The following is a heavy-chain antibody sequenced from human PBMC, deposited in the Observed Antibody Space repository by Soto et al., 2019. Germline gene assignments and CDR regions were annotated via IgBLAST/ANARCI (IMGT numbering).Heavy chain of an antibody. CDR1: GFTFDDYA. D-gene: IGHD4-17*01. Sequence: ESGGGLVQPGRSLRLSCAASGFTFDDYAMHWVRQAPGKGLEWVSGISWNSGSIGYADSVKGRFTISRDNAKNSLYLQMNSLRAEDTALYYCAKDSTVGYYYYYMDVWGKGTTVTVSS. V-gene: IGHV3-9*01. J-gene: IGHJ6*03. CDR2: ISWNSGSI. CDR3: AKDSTVGYYYYYMDV.